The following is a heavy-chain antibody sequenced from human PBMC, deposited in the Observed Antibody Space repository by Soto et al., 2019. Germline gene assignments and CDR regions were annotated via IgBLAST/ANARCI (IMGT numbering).Heavy chain of an antibody. J-gene: IGHJ5*02. CDR2: IYYSGST. CDR3: ARGSARGVIIGWLDP. CDR1: GGSISSGDYY. D-gene: IGHD3-10*01. Sequence: SETLSLTCTVSGGSISSGDYYWSWIRQPPGKGLEWIGYIYYSGSTYYNPSLKSRVTISVDTSKNQFSLKLSSVTAADTAVYYCARGSARGVIIGWLDPSGQGTLVTVYS. V-gene: IGHV4-30-4*01.